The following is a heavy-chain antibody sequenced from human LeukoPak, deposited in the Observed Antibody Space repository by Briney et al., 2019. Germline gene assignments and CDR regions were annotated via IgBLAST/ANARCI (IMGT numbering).Heavy chain of an antibody. CDR3: ARGEIAARLFDY. CDR1: GYTFTGYY. Sequence: ASVKVSCKASGYTFTGYYMHWVRQAPGQGLKWMGWINPNSGGTNYAQKFQGRVTMTRDTSISTAYMELSRLRSDDTAVYYCARGEIAARLFDYWGQGTLVTVSS. V-gene: IGHV1-2*02. J-gene: IGHJ4*02. D-gene: IGHD6-6*01. CDR2: INPNSGGT.